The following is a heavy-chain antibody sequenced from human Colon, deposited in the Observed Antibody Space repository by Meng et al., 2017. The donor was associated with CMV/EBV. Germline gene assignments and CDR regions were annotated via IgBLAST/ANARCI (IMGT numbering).Heavy chain of an antibody. CDR1: GFTVSKIA. Sequence: ASGFTVSKIAMHWVRQAPGKGLEWVAVISYDGSNKYYADSVKGRFTISRDNSKNTLYLQMNSLRAEDTAVYYCARGGRFLEWLLFGYWGQGTLVTVSS. J-gene: IGHJ4*02. V-gene: IGHV3-30*04. CDR2: ISYDGSNK. D-gene: IGHD3-3*01. CDR3: ARGGRFLEWLLFGY.